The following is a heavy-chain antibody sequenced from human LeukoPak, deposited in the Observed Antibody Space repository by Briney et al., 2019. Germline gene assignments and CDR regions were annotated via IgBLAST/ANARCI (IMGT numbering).Heavy chain of an antibody. J-gene: IGHJ6*02. V-gene: IGHV3-30*18. CDR1: GFTFSTYG. CDR3: AKGQGQYSPLRTYGMDV. CDR2: IAYDTSNQ. Sequence: PGRSLRLSCAASGFTFSTYGMNWVRQAPGKGLEWVAAIAYDTSNQYYAESVKGRFTISRDNSKTTLYLLMNSLRPEDTAVYYCAKGQGQYSPLRTYGMDVWGQGTTVTVSS. D-gene: IGHD2-21*01.